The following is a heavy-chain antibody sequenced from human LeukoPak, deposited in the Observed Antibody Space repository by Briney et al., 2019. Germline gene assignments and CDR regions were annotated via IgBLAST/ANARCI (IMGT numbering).Heavy chain of an antibody. CDR3: ARRPEVNLERFDY. J-gene: IGHJ4*02. CDR2: INPNSGGT. V-gene: IGHV1-2*02. D-gene: IGHD1-14*01. CDR1: GYTFTGYY. Sequence: ASVKVSCKASGYTFTGYYIHWVRQAPGQGLEWMGWINPNSGGTNYAQEFQGRVTMTRDTSISTAFMELSRLRSDDTAVYYCARRPEVNLERFDYWGQGTLVTVSS.